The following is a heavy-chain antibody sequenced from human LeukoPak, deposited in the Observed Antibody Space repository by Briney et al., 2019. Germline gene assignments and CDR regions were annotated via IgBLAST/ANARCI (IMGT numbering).Heavy chain of an antibody. CDR2: MGASGDAT. J-gene: IGHJ4*02. CDR3: AKTRGRIVGADFDY. D-gene: IGHD1-26*01. Sequence: GGSLRLSCVASGFTFSTYAMSWVRQAPGKGLEWVSLMGASGDATYYADSVRGRFTISRDNSKNTLYLQMNSLRAEDTAVYYCAKTRGRIVGADFDYWGQGTLVSVSS. CDR1: GFTFSTYA. V-gene: IGHV3-23*01.